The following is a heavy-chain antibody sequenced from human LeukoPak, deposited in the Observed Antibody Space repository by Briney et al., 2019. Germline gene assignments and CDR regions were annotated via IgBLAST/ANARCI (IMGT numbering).Heavy chain of an antibody. J-gene: IGHJ6*03. CDR2: ISTSSGTI. CDR1: GFTFSSYS. CDR3: GRRRYMDV. V-gene: IGHV3-48*01. Sequence: GGSLRLSCAASGFTFSSYSMNWVRQAPGKGLEYISYISTSSGTIYYADSVEGRFTISRDNAKNSLYLQMNSLRAEDTAVYYCGRRRYMDVWGKGTTVTVSS.